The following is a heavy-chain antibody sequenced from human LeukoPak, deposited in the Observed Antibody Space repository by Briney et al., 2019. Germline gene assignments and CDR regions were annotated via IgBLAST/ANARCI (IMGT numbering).Heavy chain of an antibody. D-gene: IGHD6-19*01. CDR1: GGSISGYY. Sequence: SETLSLTCTVSGGSISGYYWTWIRQPPGKGLEWIGYVYVTGTTNYNPSLKTRATISMDTSKNQLSLTLTSVTAADTAVYHCARVGSGGAWFDFWGQGTLVSVSS. V-gene: IGHV4-59*01. J-gene: IGHJ4*02. CDR2: VYVTGTT. CDR3: ARVGSGGAWFDF.